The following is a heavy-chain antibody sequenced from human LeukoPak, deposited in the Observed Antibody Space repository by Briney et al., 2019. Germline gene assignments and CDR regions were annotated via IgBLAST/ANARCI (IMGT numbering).Heavy chain of an antibody. CDR1: GYTFTSYD. J-gene: IGHJ5*02. Sequence: ASAKVSCKASGYTFTSYDINWVRQAPGQGLEWMGGIIPIFGTANYAQKFQGRVTITADESTSTAYMELSSLRSEDTAVYYCAVGYGSGSYRGKWFDPWGQGTLVTVSS. V-gene: IGHV1-69*13. D-gene: IGHD3-10*01. CDR3: AVGYGSGSYRGKWFDP. CDR2: IIPIFGTA.